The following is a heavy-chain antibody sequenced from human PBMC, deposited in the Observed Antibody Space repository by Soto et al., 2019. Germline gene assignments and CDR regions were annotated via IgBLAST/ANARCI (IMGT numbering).Heavy chain of an antibody. V-gene: IGHV1-46*01. CDR2: INPGSGTT. CDR3: AREKILDGSGRRHYYGMDV. Sequence: QEQLLQSGAEVKKPGASVTVSCKASGYTFLIYFVHWVRQAPGQGLEWMGIINPGSGTTTYSQQFQDRVIMTSDTSTNTVHMAMTRLTSEDTAVYFCAREKILDGSGRRHYYGMDVWGQGTAVSVSS. D-gene: IGHD3-10*01. J-gene: IGHJ6*02. CDR1: GYTFLIYF.